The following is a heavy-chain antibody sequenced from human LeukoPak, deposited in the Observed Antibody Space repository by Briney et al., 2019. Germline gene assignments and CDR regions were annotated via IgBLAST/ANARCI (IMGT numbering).Heavy chain of an antibody. CDR3: ARLGSSAPLYYFDY. V-gene: IGHV4-34*01. J-gene: IGHJ4*02. CDR1: GGSFSGYY. D-gene: IGHD6-19*01. CDR2: INHSGST. Sequence: SETLSLTCAVYGGSFSGYYWSWIRQPPGKGLEWIGEINHSGSTNYNPSLKSRVTISVDTSKNQFSLKLSSVTAADSAMYYCARLGSSAPLYYFDYWGQGILVTVSS.